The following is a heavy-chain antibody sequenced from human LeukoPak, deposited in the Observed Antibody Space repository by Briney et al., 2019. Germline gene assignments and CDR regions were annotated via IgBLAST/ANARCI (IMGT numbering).Heavy chain of an antibody. Sequence: PGRSLRLSCAASGFTFSSYGMHWVRQAPGKGLEWVAVIWYDGSNKYYADSVKGRFTISRDNSKSTLYLQMNSLRAEDTAVYYCAKDRYGSGSYIDYWGQGTLVTVSS. J-gene: IGHJ4*02. CDR3: AKDRYGSGSYIDY. CDR2: IWYDGSNK. D-gene: IGHD3-10*01. CDR1: GFTFSSYG. V-gene: IGHV3-33*06.